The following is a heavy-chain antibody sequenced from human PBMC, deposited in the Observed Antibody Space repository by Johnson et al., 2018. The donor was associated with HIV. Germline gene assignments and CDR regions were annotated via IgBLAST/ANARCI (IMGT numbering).Heavy chain of an antibody. CDR3: ARGRITMVQGVIFGAFDI. CDR1: GFSFSSYC. CDR2: IKQDGSDK. V-gene: IGHV3-7*04. D-gene: IGHD3-10*01. J-gene: IGHJ3*02. Sequence: VQLVESGGGLVQPGGSLRLSCVASGFSFSSYCMSWVRQAPGKGLEWVANIKQDGSDKYYVDSVKGRFTISRDNAKNSLVLQMNSLRAEDTAVYFCARGRITMVQGVIFGAFDIWGQGTMVTVSS.